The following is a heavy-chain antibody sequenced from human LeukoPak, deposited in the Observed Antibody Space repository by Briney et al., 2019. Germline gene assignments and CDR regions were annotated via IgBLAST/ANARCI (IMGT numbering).Heavy chain of an antibody. D-gene: IGHD3-10*01. CDR2: IYYSGST. Sequence: SETLSLTCTVSGGSISSYYWSWIRQPPGKGLEWIGYIYYSGSTNYNPSLKSRVTISVDTSKNQFSLKLSSVTAADTAVCYCARDRPYYGSGSSGFDPWGQGTLVTVSS. CDR1: GGSISSYY. V-gene: IGHV4-59*01. CDR3: ARDRPYYGSGSSGFDP. J-gene: IGHJ5*02.